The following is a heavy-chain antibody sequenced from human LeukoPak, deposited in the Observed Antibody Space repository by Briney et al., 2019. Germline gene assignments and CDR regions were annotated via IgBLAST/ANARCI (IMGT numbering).Heavy chain of an antibody. D-gene: IGHD1-26*01. CDR2: INSSGSTI. CDR3: AREGATIRYYYMDV. J-gene: IGHJ6*03. Sequence: PGGSLRLSCAASGFTFSSYEMNWVRQAPGKGLEWVSYINSSGSTIYYADSVKGRFTISRDNAKNSLYLQMNSLRAEDTAVYYCAREGATIRYYYMDVWGKGTTVTISS. CDR1: GFTFSSYE. V-gene: IGHV3-48*03.